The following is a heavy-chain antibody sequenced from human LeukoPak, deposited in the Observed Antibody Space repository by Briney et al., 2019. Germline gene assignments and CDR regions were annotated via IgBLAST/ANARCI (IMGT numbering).Heavy chain of an antibody. J-gene: IGHJ5*02. D-gene: IGHD3-10*01. V-gene: IGHV4-34*08. CDR2: INHSGST. Sequence: GSLRLSCAASGFTFSNYAMTWIRQPPGKGLEWIGEINHSGSTNYNPSLKSRVTISVDTSKNQFSLKLSSVTAADTAVYYCAGITMVRGVTSWGQGTLVTVSS. CDR1: GFTFSNYA. CDR3: AGITMVRGVTS.